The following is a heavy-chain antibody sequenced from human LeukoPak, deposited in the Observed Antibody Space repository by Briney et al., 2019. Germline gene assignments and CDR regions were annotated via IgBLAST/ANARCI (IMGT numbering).Heavy chain of an antibody. CDR3: ARSGYSSGWCFDY. CDR2: IYYSGST. CDR1: GGSISSGGYY. J-gene: IGHJ4*02. D-gene: IGHD6-19*01. V-gene: IGHV4-31*03. Sequence: SETLSVTCTVSGGSISSGGYYWSWIRQHPGKGLEWIGYIYYSGSTYYNPSLKSRVTISVDTSKNQFSLKLSSVTAADTAVYYCARSGYSSGWCFDYWGQGTLVTVSS.